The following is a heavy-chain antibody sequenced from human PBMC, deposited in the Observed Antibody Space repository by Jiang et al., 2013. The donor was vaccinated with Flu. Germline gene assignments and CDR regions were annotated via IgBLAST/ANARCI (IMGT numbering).Heavy chain of an antibody. CDR1: GFTFSDYY. V-gene: IGHV3-11*01. CDR3: ARQQLNIGYYYYMHV. CDR2: ISSSGSTI. J-gene: IGHJ6*03. Sequence: VQLLESGGGLVKPGGSLRLSCAASGFTFSDYYMSWIRQAPGKGLEWISYISSSGSTIYYADSVKGRFTISRDNAKNSLYLQMNSLRAEDTAVYYRARQQLNIGYYYYMHVWGKGTTVTVSS. D-gene: IGHD6-13*01.